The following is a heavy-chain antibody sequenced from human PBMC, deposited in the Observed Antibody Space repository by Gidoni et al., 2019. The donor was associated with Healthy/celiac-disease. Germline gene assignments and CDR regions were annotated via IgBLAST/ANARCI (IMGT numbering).Heavy chain of an antibody. Sequence: QVTLKESGPVLVKPTETLTLTCTVSGFSLSNARMGVSWIRQPPGKALEWLSHIFSNDEKSYSTSLKSRLTISKETSKSQVVLTMTNMDPVDTATYYCARINPYYDILTGYYPVGWFDPWGQGTLVTVSS. CDR1: GFSLSNARMG. CDR2: IFSNDEK. D-gene: IGHD3-9*01. J-gene: IGHJ5*02. V-gene: IGHV2-26*01. CDR3: ARINPYYDILTGYYPVGWFDP.